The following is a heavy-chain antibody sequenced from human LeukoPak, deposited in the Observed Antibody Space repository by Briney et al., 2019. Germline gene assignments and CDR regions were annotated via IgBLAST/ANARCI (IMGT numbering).Heavy chain of an antibody. D-gene: IGHD3-10*01. CDR1: GFTFSSYA. Sequence: GGSLRLSCAASGFTFSSYAMSWVRQAPGKGLEWVSAISGSGGSTYYADSVKGRFTISRDNSKNTLYLQMNSLRAEDTAVYYCAKGITMVRGVTTSGGMDVWGQGTTVTVSS. V-gene: IGHV3-23*01. CDR3: AKGITMVRGVTTSGGMDV. J-gene: IGHJ6*02. CDR2: ISGSGGST.